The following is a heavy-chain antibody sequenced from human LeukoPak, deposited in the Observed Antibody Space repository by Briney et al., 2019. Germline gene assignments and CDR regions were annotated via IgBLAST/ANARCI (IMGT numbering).Heavy chain of an antibody. Sequence: SETLSLTCTVSGGSISSYYWSWIRQPAGKGLEWIGRIYTSGTTNYNPSLKSRVTMSVDTSKNQFSLKLSSVTAADTAVYYCARVRSLPAAMGGDWFDPWGQGTLVTVSS. CDR1: GGSISSYY. D-gene: IGHD2-2*01. V-gene: IGHV4-4*07. J-gene: IGHJ5*02. CDR2: IYTSGTT. CDR3: ARVRSLPAAMGGDWFDP.